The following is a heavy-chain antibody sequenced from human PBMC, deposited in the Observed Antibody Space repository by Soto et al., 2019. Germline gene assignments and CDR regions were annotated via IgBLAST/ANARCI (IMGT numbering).Heavy chain of an antibody. CDR1: GYTFTSYG. J-gene: IGHJ6*02. CDR3: ARESDSRYYDSSGYYPHGLETSYGMDV. V-gene: IGHV1-18*01. D-gene: IGHD3-22*01. Sequence: ASVKVSCKASGYTFTSYGISWVRQAPGQGLEWMGWISAYNGNTNYAQKLQGRVTMTTDTSTSTAYMELRSLRSDDTAVYYCARESDSRYYDSSGYYPHGLETSYGMDVWGQGTTVTVSS. CDR2: ISAYNGNT.